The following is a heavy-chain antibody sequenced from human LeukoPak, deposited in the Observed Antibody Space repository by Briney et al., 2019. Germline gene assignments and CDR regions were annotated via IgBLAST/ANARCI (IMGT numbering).Heavy chain of an antibody. CDR3: ARLGYCSGGNCFRYYFDY. CDR2: IYYSGST. Sequence: SETLTLTCTVSGGSISSYYWSWIRQPPGKELEWIGSIYYSGSTYYNPSLKSRVTISVDKNQFSLKLSSVTAADTAVYYCARLGYCSGGNCFRYYFDYWGQGILVTVSS. D-gene: IGHD2-15*01. J-gene: IGHJ4*02. V-gene: IGHV4-59*05. CDR1: GGSISSYY.